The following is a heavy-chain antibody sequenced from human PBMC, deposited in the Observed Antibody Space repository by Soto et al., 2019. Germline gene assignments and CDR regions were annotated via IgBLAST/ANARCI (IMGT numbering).Heavy chain of an antibody. CDR2: ISGSSNYI. D-gene: IGHD1-7*01. CDR3: VRAPNYISLYDAFDI. CDR1: GFTFNTYS. Sequence: GGSLRLSCAASGFTFNTYSMNWVRQAPGKGLEWVSCISGSSNYIYYADSVKGRFTISRDNAKNSLYLQLNSLRAEDTAVYYCVRAPNYISLYDAFDIWGQGTMVTDSS. V-gene: IGHV3-21*01. J-gene: IGHJ3*02.